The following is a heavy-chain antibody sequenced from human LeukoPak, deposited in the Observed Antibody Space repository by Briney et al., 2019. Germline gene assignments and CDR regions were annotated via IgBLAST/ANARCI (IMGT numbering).Heavy chain of an antibody. J-gene: IGHJ4*02. Sequence: GGSLRLACAASGFTFSGYAMSWVRHAPGKGLEWVSAISGSGGSTYYADSVKGRFTISRDNSKNTLYLQMNSLRAEDTAVYYCAVDPRCDSSGWFDYWGQGTLVTVSS. D-gene: IGHD6-19*01. V-gene: IGHV3-23*01. CDR1: GFTFSGYA. CDR2: ISGSGGST. CDR3: AVDPRCDSSGWFDY.